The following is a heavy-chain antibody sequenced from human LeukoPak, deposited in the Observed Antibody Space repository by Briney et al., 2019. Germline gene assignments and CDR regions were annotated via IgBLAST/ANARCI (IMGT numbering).Heavy chain of an antibody. V-gene: IGHV3-23*01. D-gene: IGHD7-27*01. CDR1: GFTFSSYG. CDR2: FSGSGGST. CDR3: AKSVGTYCFDH. J-gene: IGHJ4*02. Sequence: GGSLRHSCAASGFTFSSYGMSWVRQAPGKGLEWVSAFSGSGGSTYYADSVKGRFTISRDNSKNTLYLQMNSLRAEDTAVYYCAKSVGTYCFDHWGQGALVTVSS.